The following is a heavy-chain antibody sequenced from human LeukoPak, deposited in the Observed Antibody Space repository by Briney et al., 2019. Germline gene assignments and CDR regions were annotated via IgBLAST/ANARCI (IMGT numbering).Heavy chain of an antibody. D-gene: IGHD3-22*01. CDR1: GFTFSTYA. J-gene: IGHJ3*01. V-gene: IGHV4-38-2*01. Sequence: GSLRLSCAASGFTFSTYAMTWIRQPPGKGLEWIGSIYYSGSTYYNPSLESRVTISIDTSKNQFSLKLNSVAAADTAVYYCANSWYYYDSSGLPKADAFDRWGQGTLVTVSS. CDR3: ANSWYYYDSSGLPKADAFDR. CDR2: IYYSGST.